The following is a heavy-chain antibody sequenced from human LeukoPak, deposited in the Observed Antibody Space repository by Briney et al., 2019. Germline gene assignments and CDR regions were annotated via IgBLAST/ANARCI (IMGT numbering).Heavy chain of an antibody. Sequence: SETLSLTCAVYGGSFSGHYWSWIRQPPGKGLEWIGEINHIGSTNYNPSLKSRVTIVVDTSKNQFSLRLSSVTAADTAVYYCAKTPTAIVRGGYYFDNWGRGTLVTVSS. J-gene: IGHJ4*02. CDR2: INHIGST. CDR3: AKTPTAIVRGGYYFDN. D-gene: IGHD3-16*01. V-gene: IGHV4-34*01. CDR1: GGSFSGHY.